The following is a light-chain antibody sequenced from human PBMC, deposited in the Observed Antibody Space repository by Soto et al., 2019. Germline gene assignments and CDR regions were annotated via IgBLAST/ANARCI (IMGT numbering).Light chain of an antibody. CDR2: AVF. V-gene: IGLV2-8*01. J-gene: IGLJ3*02. CDR1: STDVGEYNY. CDR3: CSYAGSDSLR. Sequence: QSALTQPASASGSPGQSVTISCTGTSTDVGEYNYVSWYQHHPGKAPKLLIYAVFRRPSGVPDRFSGSKSGNTASLTVSGLQAEEDADYYCCSYAGSDSLRFGVGTQLTFL.